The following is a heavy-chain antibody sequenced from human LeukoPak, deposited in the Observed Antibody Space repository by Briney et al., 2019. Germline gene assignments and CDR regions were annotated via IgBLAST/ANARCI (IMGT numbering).Heavy chain of an antibody. D-gene: IGHD3-9*01. CDR2: IYYSGST. CDR1: GGSISSGGYY. Sequence: PSQTLSLTCTVSGGSISSGGYYWSWIRQHPGKGLEWIGDIYYSGSTYYNPSLKSRVTISVDTSKNQFSLSLSSGTAADTAVYYCASDLVMVRYFDRWGRGTLVTVSS. J-gene: IGHJ2*01. V-gene: IGHV4-31*03. CDR3: ASDLVMVRYFDR.